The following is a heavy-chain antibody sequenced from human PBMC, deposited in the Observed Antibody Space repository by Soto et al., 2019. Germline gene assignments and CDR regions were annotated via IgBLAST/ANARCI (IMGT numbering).Heavy chain of an antibody. Sequence: SETLSLTCAVYGGSFSGYYWSWIRQPPGKGLEWIGEINHSGSTNYNPSLKSRGTISVDTSKNQFSLKLSSVTAADTAVYCCARDGKKYYDIWSGYYRDYGVDVWGQGTTVTVTS. J-gene: IGHJ6*02. CDR3: ARDGKKYYDIWSGYYRDYGVDV. V-gene: IGHV4-34*01. D-gene: IGHD3-3*01. CDR2: INHSGST. CDR1: GGSFSGYY.